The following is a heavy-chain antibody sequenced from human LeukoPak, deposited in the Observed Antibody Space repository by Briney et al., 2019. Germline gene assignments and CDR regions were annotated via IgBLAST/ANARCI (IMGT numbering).Heavy chain of an antibody. J-gene: IGHJ3*02. D-gene: IGHD2-15*01. V-gene: IGHV3-48*03. Sequence: GGSLRLSCAASGFAFSSYEMNWVRQAPGKGLEWVSYISSSGSTIYYADSVKGRFTISRDNAKNSLYLQMNSLRAEDTAVYYCARAVYSGGMRGAFDIWGQGTMVTVSS. CDR3: ARAVYSGGMRGAFDI. CDR2: ISSSGSTI. CDR1: GFAFSSYE.